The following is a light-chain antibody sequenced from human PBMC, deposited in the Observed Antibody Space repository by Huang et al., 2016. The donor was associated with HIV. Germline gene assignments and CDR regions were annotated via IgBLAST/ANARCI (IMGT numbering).Light chain of an antibody. CDR1: QSVSYSSNNKNY. CDR3: QQYYNTPFT. J-gene: IGKJ3*01. CDR2: WAS. V-gene: IGKV4-1*01. Sequence: DIVMTQSPDSLAVSLGERATINCKSSQSVSYSSNNKNYLAWYQQKPGQPPKLLIYWASTRESGVPDRFSGSGSGTDFTLTISSLQAEDVAVYYCQQYYNTPFTFGPGTKVDIK.